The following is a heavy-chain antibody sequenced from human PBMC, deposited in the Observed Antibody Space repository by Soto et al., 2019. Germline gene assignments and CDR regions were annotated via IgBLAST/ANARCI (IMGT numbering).Heavy chain of an antibody. D-gene: IGHD6-25*01. CDR3: ARHKDAGSARGGMDV. CDR2: VHYSGTT. Sequence: QVQLQESGPGLVKPSETLSLTCTVSGGSISNFYWTWIRQPPGKGLEWIGNVHYSGTTNYNPSVSRRVTTSVDTAKNQLSLNLTSVTAADTAVYYCARHKDAGSARGGMDVWGQGTTVTVSS. V-gene: IGHV4-59*08. J-gene: IGHJ6*02. CDR1: GGSISNFY.